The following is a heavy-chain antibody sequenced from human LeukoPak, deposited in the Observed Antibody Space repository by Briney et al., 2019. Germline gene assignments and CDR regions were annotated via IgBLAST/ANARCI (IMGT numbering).Heavy chain of an antibody. J-gene: IGHJ4*02. CDR2: IYYSGST. V-gene: IGHV4-30-4*01. CDR1: GGSISSGGYY. Sequence: SETLSLTCTVSGGSISSGGYYWSWIRQPPGKGLEWIGYIYYSGSTYYNPSLKSRVTISVDTSKNQFSLKLSSVTAADTAVYYCARKTRGYYFDYWGQGTLVTVSS. CDR3: ARKTRGYYFDY.